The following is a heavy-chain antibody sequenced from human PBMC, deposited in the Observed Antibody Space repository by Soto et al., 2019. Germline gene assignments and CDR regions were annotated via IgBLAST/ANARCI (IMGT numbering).Heavy chain of an antibody. J-gene: IGHJ4*02. CDR1: GFTFSSYA. CDR2: ISGSGGSS. D-gene: IGHD2-8*01. CDR3: ATRRILYQRPQPDESRDEGL. Sequence: PGGSLRLSCVASGFTFSSYAMSWVRQAPGKGLEWVSAISGSGGSSYYADSVKGRFTISRDNSKNTLYLQMNSLRAEDTAVYYCATRRILYQRPQPDESRDEGLWGQGTLVTVSS. V-gene: IGHV3-23*01.